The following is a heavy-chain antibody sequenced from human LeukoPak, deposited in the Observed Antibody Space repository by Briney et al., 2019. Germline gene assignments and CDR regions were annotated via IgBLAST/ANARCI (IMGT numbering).Heavy chain of an antibody. J-gene: IGHJ4*02. CDR2: INPNSGGT. Sequence: ASVKVSCKASGYTFTGYYMHWVRQAPGQGLEWMGWINPNSGGTNYARKFQGRVTMTRDTSISTAYMERSRLRSDDTAVYYCARDGGSGSYPTSFDYWGQGTLVTVSS. CDR1: GYTFTGYY. CDR3: ARDGGSGSYPTSFDY. D-gene: IGHD3-10*01. V-gene: IGHV1-2*02.